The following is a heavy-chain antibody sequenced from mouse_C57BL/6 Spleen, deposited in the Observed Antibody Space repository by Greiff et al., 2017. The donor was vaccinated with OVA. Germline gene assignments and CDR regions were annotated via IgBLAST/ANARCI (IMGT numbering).Heavy chain of an antibody. CDR1: GYTFTSYG. D-gene: IGHD1-1*01. Sequence: QVQLQQSGAELARPGASVKLSCKASGYTFTSYGISWVKQSPGQRLEWIGDIYPRNGNTFYNQQFKGKATLTADKSSSTAYMELRSLTSEDSAVYFCALTTVVADYAMDYWGQGTSVTVSS. CDR2: IYPRNGNT. J-gene: IGHJ4*01. CDR3: ALTTVVADYAMDY. V-gene: IGHV1-81*01.